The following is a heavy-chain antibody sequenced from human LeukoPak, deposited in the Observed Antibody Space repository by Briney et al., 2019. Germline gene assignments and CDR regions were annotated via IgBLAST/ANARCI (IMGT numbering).Heavy chain of an antibody. Sequence: PGGSLRLSCAASGFTFSSYSMNWVRQAPGKGLEWVSSISSSSSYIYYADSVKGRFTISRDNAKNSLYLQMNSLRAEDTAVYYCARGPIAVALSRVDYWGQGTLVTVSS. CDR1: GFTFSSYS. D-gene: IGHD6-19*01. CDR3: ARGPIAVALSRVDY. V-gene: IGHV3-21*01. J-gene: IGHJ4*02. CDR2: ISSSSSYI.